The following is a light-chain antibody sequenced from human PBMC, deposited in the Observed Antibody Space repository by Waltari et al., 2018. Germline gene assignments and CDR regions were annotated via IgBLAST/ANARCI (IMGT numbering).Light chain of an antibody. Sequence: QSALTQPASVSGSPGQSLTISSTGTSTDVGSYNLVPWYQQHPGKVPKLMIYEVSKRPSGVSNRFSGSKSGNTASLTISGLQAEDEADYYCCSYAAGSTAVVFGGGTKLTVL. J-gene: IGLJ2*01. CDR1: STDVGSYNL. V-gene: IGLV2-23*02. CDR3: CSYAAGSTAVV. CDR2: EVS.